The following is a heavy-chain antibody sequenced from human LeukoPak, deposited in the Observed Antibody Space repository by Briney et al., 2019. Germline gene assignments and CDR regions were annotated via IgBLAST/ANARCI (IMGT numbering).Heavy chain of an antibody. J-gene: IGHJ4*02. D-gene: IGHD3-10*01. V-gene: IGHV4-61*02. CDR2: IYTSGST. CDR1: GGSISSGSYY. Sequence: PSETLSLTCTVSGGSISSGSYYWSWIRQPAGKGLEWIGRIYTSGSTNYNPSLKSRVTISVDTSKNQFSLKLSSVTAADTAVYYCARDGRHGSGTPSWGQGTLVTVSS. CDR3: ARDGRHGSGTPS.